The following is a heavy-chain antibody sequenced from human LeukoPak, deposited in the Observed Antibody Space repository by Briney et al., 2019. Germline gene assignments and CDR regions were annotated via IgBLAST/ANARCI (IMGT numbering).Heavy chain of an antibody. J-gene: IGHJ4*02. CDR2: ILPNSGGT. V-gene: IGHV1-2*02. CDR1: GYTFSGHH. D-gene: IGHD1-26*01. CDR3: SRDGPSGSNMASDY. Sequence: GDSVKVSCKASGYTFSGHHMHWVRQAPGQGLEWMGWILPNSGGTHYGQKLQGRVTMTGDTSINTAYIELTRLTSDDTAVYYCSRDGPSGSNMASDYWGQGTLVTVSS.